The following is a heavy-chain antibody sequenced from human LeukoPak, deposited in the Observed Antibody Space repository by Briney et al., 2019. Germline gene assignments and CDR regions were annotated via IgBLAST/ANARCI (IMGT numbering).Heavy chain of an antibody. J-gene: IGHJ4*02. D-gene: IGHD6-13*01. V-gene: IGHV3-30-3*01. CDR2: ISYDGSNK. CDR1: GFTFSSYP. CDR3: ARDRCGYSSTCPFDY. Sequence: GGSLRLSCAASGFTFSSYPMHWVRQAPGKGLEWLAFISYDGSNKYYADSVKGRFTISRDNSKNTLYLQMNSLRVEATAVYYCARDRCGYSSTCPFDYWGQGTLVTASS.